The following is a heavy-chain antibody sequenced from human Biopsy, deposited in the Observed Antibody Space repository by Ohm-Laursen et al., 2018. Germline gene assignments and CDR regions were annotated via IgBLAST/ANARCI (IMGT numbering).Heavy chain of an antibody. D-gene: IGHD2-15*01. CDR2: ISDIGSST. CDR3: AKDQPDLAVVVAAHWYFDL. J-gene: IGHJ2*01. CDR1: GFTFSNYA. V-gene: IGHV3-23*01. Sequence: SLRPSCAASGFTFSNYAMTWVRQAPGKGLEWVSAISDIGSSTFYSDSVKGRFTISRDNSKKTLYLQMNSLRAEDTAIYYCAKDQPDLAVVVAAHWYFDLWGRGTLVTVSS.